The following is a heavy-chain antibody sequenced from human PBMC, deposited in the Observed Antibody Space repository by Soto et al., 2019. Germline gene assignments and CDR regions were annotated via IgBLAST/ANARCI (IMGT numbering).Heavy chain of an antibody. D-gene: IGHD3-22*01. CDR2: MSPNGNNQ. J-gene: IGHJ4*02. Sequence: GGSLRLSCAAPGFTFSIYALHWVRQAPGKGLEWVAVMSPNGNNQYYADSVKGRFTISRDTSKSTLYLQMTSLRPDDTAVYYCATGANFYYDNRRYWGQGTMVTVSS. CDR3: ATGANFYYDNRRY. V-gene: IGHV3-30-3*01. CDR1: GFTFSIYA.